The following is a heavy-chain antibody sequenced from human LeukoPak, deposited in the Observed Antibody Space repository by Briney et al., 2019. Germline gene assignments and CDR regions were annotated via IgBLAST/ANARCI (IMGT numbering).Heavy chain of an antibody. V-gene: IGHV4-38-2*02. Sequence: SETLSLTCTVSGYSISSCYYWGWIRQPPGKGLEWIGSIYHSGITYYNPSLKSRVTISVDTSKNQFSLKMSSVTAADTAVYYCARDQYYDVSTYYEIDYWGQGTLVTASS. CDR1: GYSISSCYY. CDR2: IYHSGIT. D-gene: IGHD3-22*01. CDR3: ARDQYYDVSTYYEIDY. J-gene: IGHJ4*02.